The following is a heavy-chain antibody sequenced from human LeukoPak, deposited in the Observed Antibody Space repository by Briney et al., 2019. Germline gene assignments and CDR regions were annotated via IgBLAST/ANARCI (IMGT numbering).Heavy chain of an antibody. J-gene: IGHJ4*02. CDR3: ARLGVTYSFDY. CDR1: GFAFSSYA. CDR2: IRGSGGST. Sequence: GGSLGLSCAASGFAFSSYAMTWVRQAPGKGLEWVSSIRGSGGSTYYADSVKGRLTVSRDNSKSMVYLQMSSLRAEETAVYYCARLGVTYSFDYWGQGALVTVSS. V-gene: IGHV3-23*01. D-gene: IGHD2-21*02.